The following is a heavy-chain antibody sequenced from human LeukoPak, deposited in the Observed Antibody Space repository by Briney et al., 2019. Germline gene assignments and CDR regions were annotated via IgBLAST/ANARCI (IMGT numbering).Heavy chain of an antibody. Sequence: ASVKVSCKASGYTSTGYYMHWVRQAPGQGLEWMGWINPNSGGTNYAQKLQGRVTMTTDTSTSTAYMEPRSLRSDDTAVYYCARDYKNYYDSSGYLNYFDYWGQGTLVTVSS. D-gene: IGHD3-22*01. CDR2: INPNSGGT. CDR3: ARDYKNYYDSSGYLNYFDY. V-gene: IGHV1-2*02. CDR1: GYTSTGYY. J-gene: IGHJ4*02.